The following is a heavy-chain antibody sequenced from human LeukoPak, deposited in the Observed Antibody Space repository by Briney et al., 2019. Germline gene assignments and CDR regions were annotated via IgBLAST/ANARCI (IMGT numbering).Heavy chain of an antibody. J-gene: IGHJ4*02. Sequence: SETLSLTCAVYGGSFSGYYRSWIRQPPGKGLEWIGEINHSGSTNYNPSLKSRVTISVDTSKNQFSLKVNSVTAADTAVYYCASLTMIVVPWGQGTLVTVSS. CDR3: ASLTMIVVP. CDR2: INHSGST. D-gene: IGHD3-22*01. V-gene: IGHV4-34*01. CDR1: GGSFSGYY.